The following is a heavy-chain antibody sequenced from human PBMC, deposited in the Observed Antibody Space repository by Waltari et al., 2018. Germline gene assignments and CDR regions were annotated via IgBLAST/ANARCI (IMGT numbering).Heavy chain of an antibody. V-gene: IGHV3-23*04. CDR2: LYSGGDT. J-gene: IGHJ4*02. Sequence: VQLVQSGGGVVQPGGSLRLSCAASRLYAIDWIRQTPGKGLEWVSILYSGGDTHFADSVKGRFTISRDDSRNTVYLQMNSLRAEDAALYYCASGTATVSFEFWGQGTQVTVSS. CDR1: RLYAI. D-gene: IGHD1-1*01. CDR3: ASGTATVSFEF.